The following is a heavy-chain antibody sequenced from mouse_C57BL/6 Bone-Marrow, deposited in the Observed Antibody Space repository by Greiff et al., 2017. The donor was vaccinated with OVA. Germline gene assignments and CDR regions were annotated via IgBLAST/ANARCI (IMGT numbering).Heavy chain of an antibody. CDR1: GYTFTDHT. V-gene: IGHV1-78*01. Sequence: QVQLQQSDAELVKPGASVTISCKVSGYTFTDHTIHWMKQRPEQGLEWIGYIYPRDGSTKYNEKFKGKATLTADKSSSTAYMQLNSLTSEDSAVDFCARAYDGYYRGFAYWGKGTLVTVSA. CDR2: IYPRDGST. CDR3: ARAYDGYYRGFAY. D-gene: IGHD2-3*01. J-gene: IGHJ3*01.